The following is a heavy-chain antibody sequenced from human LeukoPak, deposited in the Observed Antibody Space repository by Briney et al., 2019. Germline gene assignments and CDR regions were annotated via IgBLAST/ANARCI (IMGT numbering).Heavy chain of an antibody. D-gene: IGHD3-22*01. J-gene: IGHJ4*02. V-gene: IGHV4-59*12. CDR1: GGSISSYY. CDR2: IYYSGST. Sequence: KTSETLSHTCTVSGGSISSYYWSWIRQPPGKGLEWIGYIYYSGSTNYNPSLKSRVTISVDTSKNQFSLKLSSVTAADTAVYYCARGRHYYDSSGYYPSDYWGQGTLVTVSS. CDR3: ARGRHYYDSSGYYPSDY.